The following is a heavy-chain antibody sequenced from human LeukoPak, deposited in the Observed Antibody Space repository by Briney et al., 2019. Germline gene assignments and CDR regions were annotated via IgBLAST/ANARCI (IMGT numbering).Heavy chain of an antibody. Sequence: SETLSLTCTVSGGSISSYYWSWIRQPPGKGLEWIGYIYYSGSTNYNPSLKSRVTISVDTSKNQFSLKLSSVTAADTAVYYCARALDDYVWGGYPHPAGAFDIWGQGTMVTVSS. CDR1: GGSISSYY. CDR2: IYYSGST. J-gene: IGHJ3*02. D-gene: IGHD3-16*02. V-gene: IGHV4-59*01. CDR3: ARALDDYVWGGYPHPAGAFDI.